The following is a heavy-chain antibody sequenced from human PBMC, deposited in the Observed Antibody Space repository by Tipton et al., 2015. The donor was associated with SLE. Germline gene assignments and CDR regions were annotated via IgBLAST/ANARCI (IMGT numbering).Heavy chain of an antibody. J-gene: IGHJ4*02. D-gene: IGHD2-2*01. CDR2: ISSSSSYI. V-gene: IGHV3-21*01. CDR3: ARFCSSTSCPSG. Sequence: SLRLSCAASGFTFSSYSMNWVRQAPGKGLEWVSSISSSSSYIYYADSVKGRFTISRDNAKNSLYLQMNSLRAEDTAVYYCARFCSSTSCPSGWGQGTLVTVSS. CDR1: GFTFSSYS.